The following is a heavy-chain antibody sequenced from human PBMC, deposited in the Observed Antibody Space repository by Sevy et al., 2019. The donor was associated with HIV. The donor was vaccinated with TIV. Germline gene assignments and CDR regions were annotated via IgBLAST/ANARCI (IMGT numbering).Heavy chain of an antibody. D-gene: IGHD3-22*01. V-gene: IGHV1-69*13. CDR1: GGTFSSYA. CDR2: IIPIFGTA. Sequence: ASVKVSCKASGGTFSSYAISLVRQAPGQGLEWMGGIIPIFGTANYAQKFQGRVRITAEESTSTAYMELSSLGSEDTAVYYCARNSRRITMIVVGADAFDIWGQGTMVTVSS. J-gene: IGHJ3*02. CDR3: ARNSRRITMIVVGADAFDI.